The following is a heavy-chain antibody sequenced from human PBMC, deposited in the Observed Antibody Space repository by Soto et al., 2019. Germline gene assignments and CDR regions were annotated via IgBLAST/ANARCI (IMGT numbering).Heavy chain of an antibody. CDR1: GFTFSNYA. V-gene: IGHV3-23*01. CDR3: VKSGDADCSGDCYDF. Sequence: GGSLRLSCAASGFTFSNYAMSWVRHPPGKGLEWVSGIGGRGTSSYYADSVKGRFALSRDNSSKTLFLQLHSLRAEDTAVYNCVKSGDADCSGDCYDFWGQGTRVTVSS. J-gene: IGHJ4*02. D-gene: IGHD2-21*01. CDR2: IGGRGTSS.